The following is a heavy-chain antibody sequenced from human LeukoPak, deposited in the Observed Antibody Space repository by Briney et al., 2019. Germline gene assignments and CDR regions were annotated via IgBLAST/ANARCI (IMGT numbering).Heavy chain of an antibody. Sequence: PSETLSLTCAVYGGSFSGYYWSWIRQPPGKGLEWIGEINHSGSTNYNPSLKSRVTISVDTSKNQFSLKLSSVTAADTAVYYCARDHYWLEYCTDGVCRDTFDIWGQGTMVTVSS. CDR2: INHSGST. D-gene: IGHD2-8*01. J-gene: IGHJ3*02. V-gene: IGHV4-34*01. CDR3: ARDHYWLEYCTDGVCRDTFDI. CDR1: GGSFSGYY.